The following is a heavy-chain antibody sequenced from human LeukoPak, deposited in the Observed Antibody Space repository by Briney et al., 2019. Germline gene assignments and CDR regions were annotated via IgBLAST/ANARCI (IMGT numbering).Heavy chain of an antibody. V-gene: IGHV4-39*07. CDR3: AREERGYSGYDYY. CDR1: GGSISSSSYY. J-gene: IGHJ4*02. D-gene: IGHD5-12*01. CDR2: IYYSGST. Sequence: SETLSLTYTVSGGSISSSSYYWGWIRQPPGKGLEWIGSIYYSGSTYYNPSLKSRVTISVDTSKNQFSLKLSSVTAADTAVYYCAREERGYSGYDYYWGQGTLVTVSS.